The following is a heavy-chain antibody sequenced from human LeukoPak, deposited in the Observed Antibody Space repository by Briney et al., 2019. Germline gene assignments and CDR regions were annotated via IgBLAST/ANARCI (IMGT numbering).Heavy chain of an antibody. CDR3: ATEKDLLLDS. CDR1: GYSLRELS. V-gene: IGHV1-24*01. Sequence: ASVKVSCKLSGYSLRELSTHWVRQAPGQGLEWMGGFDPGDDETIYAQKFQGRVTMTEDTSTDTAYLELSSLRSEDTAVYFCATEKDLLLDSWGQGTPVTVSS. CDR2: FDPGDDET. D-gene: IGHD1-26*01. J-gene: IGHJ5*01.